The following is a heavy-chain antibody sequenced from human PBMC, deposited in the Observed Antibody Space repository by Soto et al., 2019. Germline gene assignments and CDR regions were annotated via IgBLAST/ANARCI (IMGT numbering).Heavy chain of an antibody. CDR1: GLTFNNAW. Sequence: PGGSLRLSCVASGLTFNNAWMNWVRQAPGKGLEWVGRIRSKSGGGTTDYAAPVKGRFTISRDDSKNMVDLQMSSLKTEDTAIYYCTTYSGAEFEYWGQGALVTVLL. CDR3: TTYSGAEFEY. J-gene: IGHJ4*02. V-gene: IGHV3-15*01. CDR2: IRSKSGGGTT. D-gene: IGHD1-26*01.